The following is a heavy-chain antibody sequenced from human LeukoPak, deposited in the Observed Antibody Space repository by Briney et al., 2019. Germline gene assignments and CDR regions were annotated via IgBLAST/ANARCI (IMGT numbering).Heavy chain of an antibody. Sequence: GASLNISWTCSGYSFTSYWIGWVRQIPGKGLGWMRNLYPGDSDTRYSPSFQGQVTLSADKSISTAYLQWSSLKASDTAMYYCARPAGERLELTWGQGTLVTVSS. J-gene: IGHJ5*02. V-gene: IGHV5-51*01. CDR1: GYSFTSYW. CDR3: ARPAGERLELT. CDR2: LYPGDSDT. D-gene: IGHD6-25*01.